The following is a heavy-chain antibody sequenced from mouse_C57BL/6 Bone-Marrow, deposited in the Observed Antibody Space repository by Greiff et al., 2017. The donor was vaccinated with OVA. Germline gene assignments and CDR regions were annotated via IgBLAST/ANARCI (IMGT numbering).Heavy chain of an antibody. V-gene: IGHV1-26*01. D-gene: IGHD2-5*01. J-gene: IGHJ2*01. CDR3: ANSNYDYFDY. CDR1: GYTFTDYY. Sequence: EVQLQQSGPELVKPGASVKISCKASGYTFTDYYMNWVKQSHGKSLEWIGDINPNNGGTSYNQKFKGKGTLTVDKSSSTAYMELRSLTSEDSAVYYCANSNYDYFDYWGQGTTLTVSS. CDR2: INPNNGGT.